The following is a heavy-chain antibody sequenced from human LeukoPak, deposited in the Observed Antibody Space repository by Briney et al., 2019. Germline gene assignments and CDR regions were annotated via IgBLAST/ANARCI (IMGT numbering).Heavy chain of an antibody. J-gene: IGHJ3*02. Sequence: GGSLRLSCAASGFTFSSYWMSWVRQAPGKGLEWVANIKQDGSEKYYVDSVKGRFTISRDNAKNSLYLQMNSLRAEDTAVYYCTRDHGSGSHWDAFDIWGQGTMVTVSS. CDR2: IKQDGSEK. CDR1: GFTFSSYW. CDR3: TRDHGSGSHWDAFDI. V-gene: IGHV3-7*03. D-gene: IGHD3-10*01.